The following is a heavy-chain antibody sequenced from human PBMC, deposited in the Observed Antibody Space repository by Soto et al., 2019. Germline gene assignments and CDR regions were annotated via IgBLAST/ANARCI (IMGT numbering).Heavy chain of an antibody. J-gene: IGHJ4*02. CDR1: GGSVSSGSYY. D-gene: IGHD1-26*01. CDR2: IYYSGST. V-gene: IGHV4-61*01. Sequence: QVQLQXXXXXXXXXXXXLSXTCTVSGGSVSSGSYYWSWIRQPPGKGLEWIGYIYYSGSTNYNPSLKSRVTISVDTSKNQFSLKLSSVTAADTAVYYCARAKELPLFDYWGQGTLVTVSS. CDR3: ARAKELPLFDY.